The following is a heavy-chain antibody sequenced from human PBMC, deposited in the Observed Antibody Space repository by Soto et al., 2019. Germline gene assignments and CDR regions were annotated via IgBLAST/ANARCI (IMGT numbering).Heavy chain of an antibody. V-gene: IGHV5-51*01. CDR3: ARLREFYIAAAGYFDY. D-gene: IGHD6-13*01. CDR2: IYPGDSDT. J-gene: IGHJ4*02. CDR1: GYSFTSYW. Sequence: PGESLKISSKGSGYSFTSYWVGWVRQMPGKGLEWMGIIYPGDSDTRYSPSFQGQVTISADKSISTAYLQWSSLKASDTAMYYCARLREFYIAAAGYFDYWGQGTLVTVSS.